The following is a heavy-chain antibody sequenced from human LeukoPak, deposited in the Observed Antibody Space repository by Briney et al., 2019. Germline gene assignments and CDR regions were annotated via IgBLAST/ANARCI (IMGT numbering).Heavy chain of an antibody. V-gene: IGHV3-7*05. CDR3: ARDVRWLRFVFDH. CDR2: INQDGSAK. Sequence: GGSLRLSCAASGFAFSGYWMAWVRQAPGRGLEWVAHINQDGSAKNYVDPVKGRFTISRDNAKNSVYLQLDTLRAEDTAVYFCARDVRWLRFVFDHWGQGIPVTVSS. CDR1: GFAFSGYW. D-gene: IGHD5-12*01. J-gene: IGHJ4*02.